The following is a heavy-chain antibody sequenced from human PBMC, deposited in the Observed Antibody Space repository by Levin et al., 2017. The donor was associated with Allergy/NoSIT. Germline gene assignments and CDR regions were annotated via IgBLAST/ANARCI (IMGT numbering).Heavy chain of an antibody. CDR3: ARGRLYYDSSAYWND. D-gene: IGHD3-22*01. J-gene: IGHJ4*02. CDR1: GYTFTDYY. Sequence: ASVKVSCKASGYTFTDYYIHWVRQAPGQGFEWMGWINPNTGGTNYAQKFQGRVTMTRDTSISTAYMELNRLRSDDTAVSYCARGRLYYDSSAYWNDWGQGTLVIVSS. V-gene: IGHV1-2*02. CDR2: INPNTGGT.